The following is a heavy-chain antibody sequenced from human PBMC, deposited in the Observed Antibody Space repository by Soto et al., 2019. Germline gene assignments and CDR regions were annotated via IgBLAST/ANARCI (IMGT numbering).Heavy chain of an antibody. J-gene: IGHJ4*02. Sequence: QVQLVQSGAEVKKPGSSVKVSCKASGGTFSSYAISWVRQAPGQGLEWMGGIIPIFGTANYAQKCQARATITADESTSTADMELSSLRSEDTAVYYCATPCEGAIHYWGQGTLVTVSS. V-gene: IGHV1-69*01. CDR3: ATPCEGAIHY. D-gene: IGHD2-2*02. CDR1: GGTFSSYA. CDR2: IIPIFGTA.